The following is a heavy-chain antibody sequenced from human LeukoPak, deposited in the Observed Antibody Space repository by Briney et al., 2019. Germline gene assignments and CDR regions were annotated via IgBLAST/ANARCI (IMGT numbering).Heavy chain of an antibody. CDR2: ISSSGSTI. Sequence: GGSLRLSCAASGFTFSSYGMSWVRQAPGKGLEWVSYISSSGSTIYYADSVKGRFTISRDNAKNSLYLQMNSLRAEDTAVYYCARVGDGYNSYYFDYWGQGTLVTVSS. V-gene: IGHV3-48*04. CDR3: ARVGDGYNSYYFDY. J-gene: IGHJ4*02. D-gene: IGHD5-24*01. CDR1: GFTFSSYG.